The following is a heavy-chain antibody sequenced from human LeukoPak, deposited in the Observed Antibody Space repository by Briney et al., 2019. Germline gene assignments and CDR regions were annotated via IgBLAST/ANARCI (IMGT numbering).Heavy chain of an antibody. J-gene: IGHJ4*02. D-gene: IGHD3-16*02. CDR2: ISAYNGNT. Sequence: ASVKVSCKASGYTFTSYGIGWVRQAPGQGLEWMGWISAYNGNTNYAQKLQGRVTMTTDTSTSTAYMELRSLRSDDTAVYYCARGNDYVWGSYRYPVNFDYWGQGTLVTVSS. CDR3: ARGNDYVWGSYRYPVNFDY. CDR1: GYTFTSYG. V-gene: IGHV1-18*01.